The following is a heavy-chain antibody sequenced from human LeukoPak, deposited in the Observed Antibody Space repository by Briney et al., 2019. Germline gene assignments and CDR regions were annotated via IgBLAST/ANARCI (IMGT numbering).Heavy chain of an antibody. J-gene: IGHJ4*02. D-gene: IGHD6-13*01. CDR3: ARDSAGNDY. CDR1: GFTFSSYS. V-gene: IGHV3-48*04. Sequence: GGSLRLSCAASGFTFSSYSMSWVRQAPGKGLEWVSYISSSGTSVYYADSVKGRFTISRDNAKNSLYLQMNSLRAEDTAMYYCARDSAGNDYWGQGTLVTVSS. CDR2: ISSSGTSV.